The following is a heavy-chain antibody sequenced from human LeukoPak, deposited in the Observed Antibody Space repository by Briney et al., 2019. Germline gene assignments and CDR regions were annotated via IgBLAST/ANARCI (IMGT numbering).Heavy chain of an antibody. V-gene: IGHV4-34*01. J-gene: IGHJ4*02. D-gene: IGHD3-22*01. CDR2: INHSGST. CDR3: ARGYYDSSGYDY. Sequence: PSETLSFTCAVYGGSFSGYYWSWIRQPPGKGLEWIGEINHSGSTNYNPSLKSRVTISVDTSKNQFSLKLSSVTAADTAVYYCARGYYDSSGYDYWGQGTLVTVSS. CDR1: GGSFSGYY.